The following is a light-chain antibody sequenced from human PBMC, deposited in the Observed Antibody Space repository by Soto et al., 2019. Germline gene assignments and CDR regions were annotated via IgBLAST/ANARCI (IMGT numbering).Light chain of an antibody. CDR3: CSYGGRFYV. CDR2: DIT. Sequence: QSALTQPRSVSGTPGQSVTISCTGTSSDVGGDNYVSWYQQHPGKAPKLMIYDITKRPSGVPDRFSGSKSGNTASLTISGLQAEDEADYYCCSYGGRFYVFGTGTKVTVL. CDR1: SSDVGGDNY. J-gene: IGLJ1*01. V-gene: IGLV2-11*01.